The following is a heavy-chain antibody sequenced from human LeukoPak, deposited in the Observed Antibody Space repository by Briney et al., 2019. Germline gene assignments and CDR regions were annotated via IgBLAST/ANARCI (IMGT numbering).Heavy chain of an antibody. CDR3: ARVGVVVRTNYYYMDV. CDR2: ISSSGSTI. J-gene: IGHJ6*03. V-gene: IGHV3-11*04. CDR1: GFTFSDYY. Sequence: GGSLRLSCAASGFTFSDYYMSWIRQAPGKGLEWVSYISSSGSTIYYADSVKGRFTISRDNAKNSLYLQMNSLRAEDTAVYYCARVGVVVRTNYYYMDVWGKGTTVTVSS. D-gene: IGHD3-22*01.